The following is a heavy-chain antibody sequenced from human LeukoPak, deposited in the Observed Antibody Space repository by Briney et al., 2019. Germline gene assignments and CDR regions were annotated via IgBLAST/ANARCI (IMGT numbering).Heavy chain of an antibody. D-gene: IGHD3-10*01. CDR2: INPNIGGT. Sequence: ASVKVSCKASGYTFTGYYMHWVRQAPGQGLEWMGRINPNIGGTNYAQKFQGRVTMTRDTSISTAYNELSRLKSDDTAVYYCAERGLVVRGVMRDYWGQGTLVTVSS. CDR3: AERGLVVRGVMRDY. J-gene: IGHJ4*02. V-gene: IGHV1-2*06. CDR1: GYTFTGYY.